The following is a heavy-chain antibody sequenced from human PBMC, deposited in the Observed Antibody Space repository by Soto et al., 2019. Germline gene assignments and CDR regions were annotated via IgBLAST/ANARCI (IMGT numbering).Heavy chain of an antibody. V-gene: IGHV4-31*03. J-gene: IGHJ5*02. CDR2: ISYTGRT. CDR3: ARGSFSSSSSWFDP. D-gene: IGHD6-6*01. Sequence: SETLSLTCTVSGGSISSDANFWSWIRQLPGRGLEWIGHISYTGRTYYTPSLNSRLTISLDTSKNLFSLRLSAVTAADTAVYFSARGSFSSSSSWFDPWGQGTLVTVSS. CDR1: GGSISSDANF.